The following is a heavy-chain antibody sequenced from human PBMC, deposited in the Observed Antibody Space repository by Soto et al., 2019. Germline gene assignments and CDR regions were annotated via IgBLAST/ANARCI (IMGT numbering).Heavy chain of an antibody. D-gene: IGHD2-21*01. J-gene: IGHJ6*02. CDR3: ARQVGGDYYYGMDV. CDR1: GCSISSSSYY. Sequence: SETLSLTCTVSGCSISSSSYYWGWIRQPPGKGLEWIGSIYYSGSTYYNPSLKSRVTISVDTSKNQFSLKLSSVTAADTAVYYCARQVGGDYYYGMDVWGQGTTVT. CDR2: IYYSGST. V-gene: IGHV4-39*01.